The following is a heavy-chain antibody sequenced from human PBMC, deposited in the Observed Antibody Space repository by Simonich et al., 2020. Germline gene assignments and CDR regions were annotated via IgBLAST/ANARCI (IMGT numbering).Heavy chain of an antibody. D-gene: IGHD6-13*01. J-gene: IGHJ4*02. Sequence: EVQLVESGGGLVKPGGSLRLSCAASGFTFSSYSMNWVRQAPGKRLEGVSTISRSSSYKYYADSVKGRFTISRDNAKNSLYLQMNSLRAEDTAVYYCARDAAGDYWGQGTLVTVSS. CDR1: GFTFSSYS. CDR2: ISRSSSYK. CDR3: ARDAAGDY. V-gene: IGHV3-21*01.